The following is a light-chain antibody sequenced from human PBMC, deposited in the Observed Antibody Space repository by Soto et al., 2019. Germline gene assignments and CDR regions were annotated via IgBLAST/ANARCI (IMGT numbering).Light chain of an antibody. CDR3: QQVNSYPQT. CDR2: AAF. CDR1: QGIGTY. J-gene: IGKJ5*01. Sequence: IQLTQSPSSLSASGGDRVTIICRASQGIGTYLAWYQQKPGKAPKLLIYAAFTLHSGVPARFSGSRSGTDFTLTISSLQPEDFATYYCQQVNSYPQTFGQGTRLEIK. V-gene: IGKV1-9*01.